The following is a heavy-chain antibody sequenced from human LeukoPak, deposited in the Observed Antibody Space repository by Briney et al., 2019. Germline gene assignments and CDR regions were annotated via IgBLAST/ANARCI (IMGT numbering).Heavy chain of an antibody. D-gene: IGHD4-23*01. J-gene: IGHJ4*02. CDR1: GYTFTSYG. V-gene: IGHV1-18*01. CDR3: ARDHVVSTVVTPGYFDY. CDR2: ISAYNGNT. Sequence: EASVKVSCKASGYTFTSYGISWVRQALGQGLEWMGWISAYNGNTNYAQKLQGRVTMTTDTSTSTAYMELRSLRSDDTAVYYCARDHVVSTVVTPGYFDYWGQGTLVTVSS.